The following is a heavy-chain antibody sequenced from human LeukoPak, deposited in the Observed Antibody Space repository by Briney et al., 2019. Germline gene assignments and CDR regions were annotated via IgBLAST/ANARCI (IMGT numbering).Heavy chain of an antibody. V-gene: IGHV4-4*07. Sequence: SETLSLTCSVSGGSISSLYWSWIRQPPGKGLEWIGRISPTGSTNYNPSLNSRVTMSVDSSKNQVSLTLNSVTAADTAVYYCAGEVEMATQFDYWGQGTLVTVSS. CDR3: AGEVEMATQFDY. CDR1: GGSISSLY. J-gene: IGHJ4*02. CDR2: ISPTGST. D-gene: IGHD5-24*01.